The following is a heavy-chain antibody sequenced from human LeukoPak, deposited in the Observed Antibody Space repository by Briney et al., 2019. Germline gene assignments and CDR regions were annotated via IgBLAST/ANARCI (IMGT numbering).Heavy chain of an antibody. CDR1: GFTFGRYA. CDR2: IAYDGSNK. CDR3: AKVSESNYDILTGYYTPYYFDY. D-gene: IGHD3-9*01. V-gene: IGHV3-30*04. J-gene: IGHJ4*02. Sequence: PGGSLRLSCTASGFTFGRYAMHWLRQAPGKGLEWVAVIAYDGSNKYSADSLKGQGRFTISRDNSKNTLFLEMNSLRADDTAVYYCAKVSESNYDILTGYYTPYYFDYWGQGTLVTVSS.